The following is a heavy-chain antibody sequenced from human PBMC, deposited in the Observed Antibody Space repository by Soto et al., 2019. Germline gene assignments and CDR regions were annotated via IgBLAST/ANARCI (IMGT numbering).Heavy chain of an antibody. CDR3: ARGSAFIGLDY. D-gene: IGHD1-26*01. CDR2: IGTSGSYI. J-gene: IGHJ4*02. V-gene: IGHV3-21*01. CDR1: GFIFSRYS. Sequence: PGWSLRLSCAVSGFIFSRYSMNWVRQAPGKGLEWVSSIGTSGSYIYDTDSVKGRFTISRDNTKDSLYLQMNSLRAEDTAIYYCARGSAFIGLDYWGQGT.